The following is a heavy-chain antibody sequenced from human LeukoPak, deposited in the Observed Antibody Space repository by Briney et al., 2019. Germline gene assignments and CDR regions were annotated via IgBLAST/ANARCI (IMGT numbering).Heavy chain of an antibody. V-gene: IGHV3-7*01. CDR1: GFTFNTFW. D-gene: IGHD1-26*01. Sequence: PGGSLRLSCAASGFTFNTFWMSWVRQAPGKGLEWVANIRQDGGKKFYVDSVKGRFTISRDNARNTLFLQMNSLTVEDTAVYYCARDEASGSVVDYWGQGALDTVSS. CDR2: IRQDGGKK. J-gene: IGHJ4*02. CDR3: ARDEASGSVVDY.